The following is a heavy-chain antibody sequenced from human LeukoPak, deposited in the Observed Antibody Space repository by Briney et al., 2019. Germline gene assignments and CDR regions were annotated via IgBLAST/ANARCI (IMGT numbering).Heavy chain of an antibody. V-gene: IGHV5-51*01. J-gene: IGHJ4*02. Sequence: PGESLKISCKGSGYNFTNYWIGWVRQMPGKGLEWMGIIYPDDSDTRYGPSFEGQVTISADKSVTTTYLQWSSLKTSDTAMYYCARRLVGPTIGVDYWGQGTLVTVSS. CDR3: ARRLVGPTIGVDY. D-gene: IGHD1-26*01. CDR1: GYNFTNYW. CDR2: IYPDDSDT.